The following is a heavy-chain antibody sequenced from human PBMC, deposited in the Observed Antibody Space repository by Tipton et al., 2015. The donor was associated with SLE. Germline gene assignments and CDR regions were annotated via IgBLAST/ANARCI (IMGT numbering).Heavy chain of an antibody. CDR3: ARSRGLGSCSGGNCYDYYFCMDV. D-gene: IGHD2-15*01. CDR2: IYYSGST. Sequence: TLSLTCTVSGGAISSKTYYWGWIRQPPGKGLEWIGSIYYSGSTYYNPSLKSRVTISLDTSKNQFSLRLSSVTAADTAVYFCARSRGLGSCSGGNCYDYYFCMDVWGQGTTVTVSS. J-gene: IGHJ6*02. V-gene: IGHV4-39*07. CDR1: GGAISSKTYY.